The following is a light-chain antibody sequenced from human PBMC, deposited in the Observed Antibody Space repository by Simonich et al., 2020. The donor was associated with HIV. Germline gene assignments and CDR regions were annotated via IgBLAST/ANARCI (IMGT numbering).Light chain of an antibody. Sequence: EIVMTQSPATLSVSPGERATLSCRASQSVSSNLAWYQQKPGQTPRLLIYGASTRATGIPARFSGSGSDTEFILTISSMQSEDFAVYFCQQYKDLILTFGGGTKVDIK. CDR3: QQYKDLILT. CDR2: GAS. J-gene: IGKJ4*01. CDR1: QSVSSN. V-gene: IGKV3-15*01.